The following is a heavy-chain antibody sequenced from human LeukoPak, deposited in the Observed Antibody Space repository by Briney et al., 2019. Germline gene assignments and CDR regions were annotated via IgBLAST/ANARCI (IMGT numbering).Heavy chain of an antibody. CDR1: GGSISSSSYY. J-gene: IGHJ4*02. Sequence: SSETLALTCTVHGGSISSSSYYWGWIRQPPGKGLKWLGSIYYWESTYYNPSLKSRVPMSVDSSNNPSSLKLSSVTAEDTAVYYCATFSRPSYYFDYWGQGTLVSVSS. CDR3: ATFSRPSYYFDY. CDR2: IYYWEST. V-gene: IGHV4-39*01. D-gene: IGHD1-1*01.